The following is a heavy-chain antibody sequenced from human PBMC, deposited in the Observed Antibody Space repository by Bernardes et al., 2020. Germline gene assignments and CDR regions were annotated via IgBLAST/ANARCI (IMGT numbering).Heavy chain of an antibody. Sequence: GGSLRLSCAASGFTVSSNYMSWVRQAPGKGLEWVSVIYSGGSTYYADSVKGRFTISRDNSKNTLYLQMNSLRAEDTAVYYCARDFHGRSGGLGWGQGTLVTVSS. D-gene: IGHD2-15*01. J-gene: IGHJ4*02. CDR2: IYSGGST. V-gene: IGHV3-53*01. CDR1: GFTVSSNY. CDR3: ARDFHGRSGGLG.